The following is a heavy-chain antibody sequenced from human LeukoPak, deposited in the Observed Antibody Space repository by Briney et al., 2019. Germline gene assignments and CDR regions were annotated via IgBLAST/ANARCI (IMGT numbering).Heavy chain of an antibody. CDR1: GFTFSSYW. V-gene: IGHV3-7*01. J-gene: IGHJ3*02. Sequence: GGSLRLSCAASGFTFSSYWMSWVRQAPGKGLEWVANIKQDGSEKYYVDSVKGRSTISRDNAKNSLYLQMNSLRTEDTAVYFCARDREEMVRAPYGFNIWGQGTRVTVSS. CDR3: ARDREEMVRAPYGFNI. CDR2: IKQDGSEK. D-gene: IGHD3-10*01.